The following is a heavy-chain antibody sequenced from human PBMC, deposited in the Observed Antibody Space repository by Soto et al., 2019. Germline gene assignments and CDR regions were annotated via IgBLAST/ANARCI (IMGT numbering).Heavy chain of an antibody. D-gene: IGHD3-3*01. CDR1: GYTFTSYD. V-gene: IGHV1-8*01. Sequence: ASVKVSCKASGYTFTSYDINWLRESTGQGLEWMGWMNPNSGNTGYAQKFQGRVTMTRNTSISTAYMELSSLRSEDTAVYYCARGPWRYYFDYWGQGTLVTVSS. CDR3: ARGPWRYYFDY. CDR2: MNPNSGNT. J-gene: IGHJ4*02.